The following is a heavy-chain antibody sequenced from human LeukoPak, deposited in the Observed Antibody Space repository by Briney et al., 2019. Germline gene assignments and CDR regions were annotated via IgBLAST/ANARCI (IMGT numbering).Heavy chain of an antibody. J-gene: IGHJ4*02. CDR3: ARRRDFFDY. CDR1: GFTLSDYY. CDR2: ICSSGSTI. Sequence: GGSLRLSCAASGFTLSDYYMSWIRQAPGKGLEWVSYICSSGSTIDYADSVKGRFTISSDNAQNSLYLQMSSLRAEDTAVYYCARRRDFFDYWGQGTLVTVSS. V-gene: IGHV3-11*01.